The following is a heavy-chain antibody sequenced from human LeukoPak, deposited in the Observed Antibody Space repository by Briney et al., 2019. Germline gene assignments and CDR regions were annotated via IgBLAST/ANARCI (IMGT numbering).Heavy chain of an antibody. J-gene: IGHJ4*02. CDR3: ATTPHYYDSSGYTATFDY. V-gene: IGHV1-24*01. CDR2: FDPEDGET. Sequence: GASVTVSFKFSVYTLTELSMHWVRQAPGKGLEWMGGFDPEDGETIYAQKFQGRVTMTEDTSTDTAYMELSSLRSEDTAVYYCATTPHYYDSSGYTATFDYWGQGTLVTVSS. CDR1: VYTLTELS. D-gene: IGHD3-22*01.